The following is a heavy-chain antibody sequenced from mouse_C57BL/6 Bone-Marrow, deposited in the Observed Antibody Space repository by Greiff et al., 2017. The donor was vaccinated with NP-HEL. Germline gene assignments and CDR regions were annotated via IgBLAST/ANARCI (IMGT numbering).Heavy chain of an antibody. CDR3: ARERNWYFDV. Sequence: QVQLQQPGAELVMPGASVKLSCKASGYTFTSYWMHWVKQRPGQGLEWIGEIDPSDSYTNYNQKFKGKSTLTVDKSSSTADMQLSSLTSEDSAVDYCARERNWYFDVWGTGTTVTVSS. V-gene: IGHV1-69*01. CDR1: GYTFTSYW. CDR2: IDPSDSYT. J-gene: IGHJ1*03.